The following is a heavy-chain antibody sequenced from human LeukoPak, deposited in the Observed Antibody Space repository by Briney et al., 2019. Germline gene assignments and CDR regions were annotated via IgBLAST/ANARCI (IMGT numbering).Heavy chain of an antibody. CDR1: GFTFSSYW. CDR3: ARSRAMDY. V-gene: IGHV3-74*01. J-gene: IGHJ4*02. CDR2: INSDGSST. D-gene: IGHD2-2*01. Sequence: GGSLRLSCAASGFTFSSYWMHWVRQAPGKGLGWISRINSDGSSTIYVDCVKGRFTISRDNAKNTLYLQMNSLRAEDTAVYYCARSRAMDYWGQGTLVTVSS.